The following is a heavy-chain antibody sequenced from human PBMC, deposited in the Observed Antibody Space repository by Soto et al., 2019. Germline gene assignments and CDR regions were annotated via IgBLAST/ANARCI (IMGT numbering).Heavy chain of an antibody. J-gene: IGHJ6*02. CDR2: ISAYNGNT. CDR1: GYTFTSYG. CDR3: ARLGDCSSTSCYTSYGMDV. D-gene: IGHD2-2*02. V-gene: IGHV1-18*01. Sequence: QVQLVQSGAEVKKPGASVKVSCKASGYTFTSYGISWVRQAPGQGLEWMGGISAYNGNTNYAQKLQGRITMTTDTSTSTAYMELRGLRSDDTAVYYCARLGDCSSTSCYTSYGMDVWGQGTTVTVSS.